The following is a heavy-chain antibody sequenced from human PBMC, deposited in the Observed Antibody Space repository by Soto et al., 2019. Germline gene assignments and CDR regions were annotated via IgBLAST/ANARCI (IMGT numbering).Heavy chain of an antibody. D-gene: IGHD2-15*01. Sequence: QVQLQESGPGLVKPSETLSLTCTVSGGSISSFYWSWIRQPPGKGLEYIGSIYYSGSTNYNPSLKSRATISVDTSRNQFSLKLSSVAAADTAVYYCARARYCSGGSCYDNWFDPWGQGTLVTVSS. CDR2: IYYSGST. CDR3: ARARYCSGGSCYDNWFDP. V-gene: IGHV4-59*01. J-gene: IGHJ5*02. CDR1: GGSISSFY.